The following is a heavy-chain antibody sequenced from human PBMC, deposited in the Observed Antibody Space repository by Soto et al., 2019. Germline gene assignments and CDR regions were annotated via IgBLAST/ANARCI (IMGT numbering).Heavy chain of an antibody. Sequence: GSLRLSCAASGFTFSSYGMHWVRQAPGKGLEWVAVISYDGSNKYYADSVKGRFTISRDNSKNTLYLQMNSLRAEDTAVYYCAKDEKSGQDYFDYWGQGTLVTVSS. CDR1: GFTFSSYG. CDR3: AKDEKSGQDYFDY. CDR2: ISYDGSNK. V-gene: IGHV3-30*18. J-gene: IGHJ4*02.